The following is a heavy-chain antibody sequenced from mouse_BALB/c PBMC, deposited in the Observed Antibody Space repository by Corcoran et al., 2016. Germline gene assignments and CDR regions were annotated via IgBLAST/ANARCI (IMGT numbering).Heavy chain of an antibody. V-gene: IGHV9-3-1*01. CDR3: ARSDGSSWFAY. J-gene: IGHJ3*01. Sequence: QIQLVQSGPELKKPGETVKISCKASGYTFTNYGMNWVKQAPGKGLKWMGRINTYTGEPTYADDFKGRFAFSLETSASTAYLQINNLKNEDTATYCCARSDGSSWFAYWGQGTLVTVSA. CDR1: GYTFTNYG. CDR2: INTYTGEP. D-gene: IGHD1-1*01.